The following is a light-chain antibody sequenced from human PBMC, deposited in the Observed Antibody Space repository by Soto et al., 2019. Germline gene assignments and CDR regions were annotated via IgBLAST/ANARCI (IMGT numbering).Light chain of an antibody. CDR1: QSVSSSQ. CDR2: GAS. J-gene: IGKJ5*01. Sequence: EIVMTQSPATLSVSPGERATLSCRASQSVSSSQLAWYQQKPGQAPRLLMYGASSRATGIPDRFSGGGSGTDFSLTISRLDPEDFAVYYCQQYSSSPITFGQGTRLEIK. CDR3: QQYSSSPIT. V-gene: IGKV3-20*01.